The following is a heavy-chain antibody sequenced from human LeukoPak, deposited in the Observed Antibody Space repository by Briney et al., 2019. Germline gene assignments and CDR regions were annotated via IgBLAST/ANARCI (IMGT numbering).Heavy chain of an antibody. J-gene: IGHJ4*02. CDR3: ARGGTRITIFGVVITRGYYFDY. Sequence: SETLSLTCNVSGGSISSSSYYWSWLRQPPGKGLEWIGEINHSGSTNYNPSLKSRVTISVDTSKNQFSLKLSSVTAADTAVYYCARGGTRITIFGVVITRGYYFDYWGQGTLVTVSS. CDR1: GGSISSSSYY. V-gene: IGHV4-39*07. D-gene: IGHD3-3*01. CDR2: INHSGST.